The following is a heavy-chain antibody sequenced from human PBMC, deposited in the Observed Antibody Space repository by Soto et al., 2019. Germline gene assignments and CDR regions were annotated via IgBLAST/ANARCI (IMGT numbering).Heavy chain of an antibody. CDR2: LIPIFGTA. D-gene: IGHD2-2*01. J-gene: IGHJ6*02. Sequence: QVQLVQSGAEVKKPGSSVKVSCKASGGTFSSYAISWVRQAPGQGLEWMGGLIPIFGTANYAQKFQGRVTITADKSTSTAYMELSSLRSEDTAVYYCATPVVPAAIASRNNYGMDVWGQGTTVTVSS. V-gene: IGHV1-69*06. CDR1: GGTFSSYA. CDR3: ATPVVPAAIASRNNYGMDV.